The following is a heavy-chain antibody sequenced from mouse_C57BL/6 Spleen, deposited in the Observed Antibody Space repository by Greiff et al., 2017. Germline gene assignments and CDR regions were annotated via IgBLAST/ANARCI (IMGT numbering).Heavy chain of an antibody. CDR3: ARAFDY. CDR1: GYAFSSYG. CDR2: IYPGGGDT. J-gene: IGHJ2*01. Sequence: QVQLQQSGAELVKPGASVKISCKASGYAFSSYGMSWVKQRPGKGLEWIGQIYPGGGDTNYNGKFKGKATLTADKSSSTAYMQLSSLTSEDSAVYFCARAFDYWGQGTTLTVSS. V-gene: IGHV1-80*01.